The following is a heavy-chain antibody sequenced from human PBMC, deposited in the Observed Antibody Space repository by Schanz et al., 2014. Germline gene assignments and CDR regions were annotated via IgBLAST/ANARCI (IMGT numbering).Heavy chain of an antibody. CDR1: GFTFGDYA. CDR3: ANNWNLDY. V-gene: IGHV3-23*01. J-gene: IGHJ4*02. Sequence: EVQLLESGGGLVQPGGSLRLSCAASGFTFGDYAMTWLRQAPGKGLEWVSVIGVDGTTTYYADSVKGRFTISRDNAKNRLYLQMNSLRAEDTAVYYCANNWNLDYWGQGTLXTVSS. CDR2: IGVDGTTT. D-gene: IGHD1-20*01.